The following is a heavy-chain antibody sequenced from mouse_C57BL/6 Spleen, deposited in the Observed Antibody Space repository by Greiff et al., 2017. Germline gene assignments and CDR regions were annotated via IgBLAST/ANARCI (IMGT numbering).Heavy chain of an antibody. CDR2: ISSGGDYI. J-gene: IGHJ4*01. Sequence: EVKVVESGAGLVKPGGSLKLSCAASGFTFSSYAMSWVRQTPEKRLEWVAYISSGGDYIYYADTVKGRFTISRDNARNTLYLQMSSLKSEDTAIYYCTRAPYDYDGDYYAMDYWGQGTSVTVSS. D-gene: IGHD2-4*01. V-gene: IGHV5-9-1*02. CDR1: GFTFSSYA. CDR3: TRAPYDYDGDYYAMDY.